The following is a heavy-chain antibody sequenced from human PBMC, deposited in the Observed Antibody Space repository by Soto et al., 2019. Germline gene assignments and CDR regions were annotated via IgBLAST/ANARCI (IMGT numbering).Heavy chain of an antibody. V-gene: IGHV3-23*01. D-gene: IGHD5-18*01. Sequence: EVQLLESGGGLVQPGGSLRLSCAASGFTFSSYAMSWVRQAPGKGLEWFSAISGSGGSTYYADSVKGRFTISRYNSNNTLYLQMNSLRAEDTAVYYCAQWSGLRQYSSGYFYYWGQGALVSVSS. CDR3: AQWSGLRQYSSGYFYY. CDR1: GFTFSSYA. CDR2: ISGSGGST. J-gene: IGHJ4*02.